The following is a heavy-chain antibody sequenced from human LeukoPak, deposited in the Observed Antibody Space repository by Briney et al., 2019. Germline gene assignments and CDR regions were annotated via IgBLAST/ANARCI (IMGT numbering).Heavy chain of an antibody. V-gene: IGHV3-30*18. CDR1: GFTFSTYG. J-gene: IGHJ3*02. D-gene: IGHD1-26*01. CDR2: ISFDGSNK. Sequence: GGSLRLSCAASGFTFSTYGMHWVRQGPGKGLEWVTVISFDGSNKYYADSVKGRFTISRDNSKNTLYLQMNSLRVEDTAVYYCAKGNSVSWAFDIWGQGTMVTVSS. CDR3: AKGNSVSWAFDI.